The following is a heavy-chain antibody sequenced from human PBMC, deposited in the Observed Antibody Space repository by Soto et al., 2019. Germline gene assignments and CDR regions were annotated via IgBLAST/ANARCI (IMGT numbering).Heavy chain of an antibody. J-gene: IGHJ6*02. D-gene: IGHD4-4*01. CDR2: INPNSGGT. CDR1: GYTFTGYY. CDR3: ARGRDSNYEMDV. Sequence: ASVKVSCKASGYTFTGYYMHWVRQAPGQGLEWMGWINPNSGGTNYAQKFQGWVTMTRDTSISTAYMELSRLRSDGTAVYYCARGRDSNYEMDVWGQGTTVTVSS. V-gene: IGHV1-2*04.